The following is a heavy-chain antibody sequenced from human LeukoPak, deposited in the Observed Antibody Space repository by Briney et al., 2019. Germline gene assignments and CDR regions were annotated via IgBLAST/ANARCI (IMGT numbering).Heavy chain of an antibody. Sequence: GGSLRLSCAVSGFTFSSYSMNWVRQAPGKGLEWVSGISGSAGGTYYADSVKGRFTISRDNSKDTLYLQMNSLRVEDTALYYCAKDDPRGPVYYFDFWGQGTLVTVSS. J-gene: IGHJ4*02. V-gene: IGHV3-23*01. CDR1: GFTFSSYS. CDR3: AKDDPRGPVYYFDF. CDR2: ISGSAGGT. D-gene: IGHD3-16*01.